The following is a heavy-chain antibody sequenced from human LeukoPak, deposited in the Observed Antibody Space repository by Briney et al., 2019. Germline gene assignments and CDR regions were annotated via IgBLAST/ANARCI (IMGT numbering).Heavy chain of an antibody. Sequence: SETLSLTCTVSGGSISSSSYYWGWIRQPPGKGLEWIVSIYYSGSTYYNPSLKSRVTISVDTSKNQFSLKLSSVTAADTAVYYCARVSTSGSPTAGGDYWGQGTLVTVSS. D-gene: IGHD6-25*01. J-gene: IGHJ4*02. CDR3: ARVSTSGSPTAGGDY. CDR1: GGSISSSSYY. V-gene: IGHV4-39*07. CDR2: IYYSGST.